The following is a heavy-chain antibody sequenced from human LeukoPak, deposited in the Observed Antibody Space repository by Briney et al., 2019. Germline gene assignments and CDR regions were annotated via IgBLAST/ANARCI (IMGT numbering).Heavy chain of an antibody. J-gene: IGHJ6*03. V-gene: IGHV3-9*01. CDR3: AKDSIAARPGYCYYYMDV. Sequence: GGSLRLSCAASGFTFDDYAMHWVRQAPGKGLEWGSGISWNSGSIGYADSVKGRFTISRDNAKNSLYLQMNSLRAEDTALYYCAKDSIAARPGYCYYYMDVWGQGTTVRVSS. CDR1: GFTFDDYA. D-gene: IGHD6-6*01. CDR2: ISWNSGSI.